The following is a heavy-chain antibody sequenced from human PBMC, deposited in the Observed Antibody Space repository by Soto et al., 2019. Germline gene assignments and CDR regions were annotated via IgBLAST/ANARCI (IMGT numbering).Heavy chain of an antibody. CDR3: ARIGLTSALL. CDR2: IYCSGSA. CDR1: GGSINSGDYY. V-gene: IGHV4-30-4*01. D-gene: IGHD4-17*01. J-gene: IGHJ4*02. Sequence: SETLSLTCTVSGGSINSGDYYWSWIRQPPGKGLEWIGYIYCSGSAYYNPPLRSRVTISIDTSKNLFFLNLTSVTAADTAVYFCARIGLTSALLWGQGTLVTVSS.